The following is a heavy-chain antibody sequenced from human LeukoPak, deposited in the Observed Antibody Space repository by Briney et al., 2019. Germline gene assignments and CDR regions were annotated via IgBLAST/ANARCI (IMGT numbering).Heavy chain of an antibody. CDR3: ARAFDN. Sequence: GGSLRLSCAASGFTFSSYAMHWVRQAPGKGLEWVAVISYDGSNKYYADSVKGRFTISRDNAKNSLYLQMNSLRDEDTAVYYCARAFDNWGQGTLVIVSS. J-gene: IGHJ4*02. CDR2: ISYDGSNK. CDR1: GFTFSSYA. V-gene: IGHV3-30-3*01.